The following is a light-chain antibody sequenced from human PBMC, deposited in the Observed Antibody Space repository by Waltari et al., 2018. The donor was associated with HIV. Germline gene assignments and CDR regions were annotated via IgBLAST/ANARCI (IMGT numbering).Light chain of an antibody. J-gene: IGLJ2*01. CDR3: TSFTINNSLEQ. V-gene: IGLV2-14*01. Sequence: QSALTQPASVSGSPGQTVTISCSGAKNDIGDHHSVSWYQQHPGKAPKLLIYEVNIRPSGISNRFSGFKSNDTASLIISGLRAEDEADYYCTSFTINNSLEQFGGGTKLTVL. CDR2: EVN. CDR1: KNDIGDHHS.